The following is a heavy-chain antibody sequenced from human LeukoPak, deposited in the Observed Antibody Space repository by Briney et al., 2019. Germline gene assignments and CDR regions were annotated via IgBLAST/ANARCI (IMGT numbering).Heavy chain of an antibody. D-gene: IGHD3-22*01. CDR2: INHSGST. J-gene: IGHJ3*02. CDR1: GGSFSGYY. Sequence: SETLSLTCAVYGGSFSGYYWSWIRQPPGKGLEWIGEINHSGSTNYNPSLKSRVTISVDTSKNQFSLKLSSVTAADTAVYYCASWTYYYDSSGYPNAFDIWGQGTMVTVSS. CDR3: ASWTYYYDSSGYPNAFDI. V-gene: IGHV4-34*01.